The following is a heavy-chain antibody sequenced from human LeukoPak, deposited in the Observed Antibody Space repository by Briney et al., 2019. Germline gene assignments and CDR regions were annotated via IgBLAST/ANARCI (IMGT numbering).Heavy chain of an antibody. J-gene: IGHJ4*02. Sequence: PGGSLRLSCAASAFTVSNYEMNWVRQAPGKGLEWDSYISSSGSSIYYADSVKGRFTISRDNAKNSLYLQMNSLRAEDTAVYYCARVPVLTAAAGTFDFWGQGTLVTVSS. V-gene: IGHV3-48*03. CDR2: ISSSGSSI. D-gene: IGHD6-13*01. CDR1: AFTVSNYE. CDR3: ARVPVLTAAAGTFDF.